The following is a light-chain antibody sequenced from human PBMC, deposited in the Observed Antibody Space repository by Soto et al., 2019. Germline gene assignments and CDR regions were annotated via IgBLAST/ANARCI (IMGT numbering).Light chain of an antibody. CDR1: QSVLYSSNNKNY. CDR3: HSGIT. Sequence: DIVMTQSPDSLAVSLGERATINCKSSQSVLYSSNNKNYLAWYQQKPGQPPKLLIYWASTRESGVPDRFSGSGSGTDFTLTISSLQAEDVAVYYCHSGITFGGGTKVEIK. V-gene: IGKV4-1*01. J-gene: IGKJ4*01. CDR2: WAS.